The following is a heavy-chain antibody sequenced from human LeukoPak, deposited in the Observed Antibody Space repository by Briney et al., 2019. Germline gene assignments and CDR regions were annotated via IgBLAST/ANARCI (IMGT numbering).Heavy chain of an antibody. CDR3: ARQRLSWMRGWFDP. D-gene: IGHD6-13*01. CDR2: IYTSGST. J-gene: IGHJ5*02. Sequence: SETLSLTCAVYGGSFSSYYWSWIRQPAGKGLEWIGRIYTSGSTNYNPSLKSRVTMSVDTSKNQFSLKLSSVTAADTAVYYCARQRLSWMRGWFDPWGQGTLVTVSS. CDR1: GGSFSSYY. V-gene: IGHV4-59*10.